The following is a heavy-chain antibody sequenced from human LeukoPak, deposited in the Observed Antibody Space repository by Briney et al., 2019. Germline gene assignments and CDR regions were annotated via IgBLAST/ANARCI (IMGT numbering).Heavy chain of an antibody. CDR3: ARSSVLRFLEWLSNYYYGMDV. Sequence: SETLSLTCAVYGGSFSGYYWSWIRQPPGKGLEWIGEINHSGSTNYNPSLKSRVTISVDTSKNQFSLKLSSVTAADTAVYYCARSSVLRFLEWLSNYYYGMDVWGQGTTVTVSS. J-gene: IGHJ6*02. V-gene: IGHV4-34*01. D-gene: IGHD3-3*01. CDR1: GGSFSGYY. CDR2: INHSGST.